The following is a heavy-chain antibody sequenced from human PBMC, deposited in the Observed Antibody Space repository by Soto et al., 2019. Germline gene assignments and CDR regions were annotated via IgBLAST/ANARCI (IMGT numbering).Heavy chain of an antibody. V-gene: IGHV4-4*02. CDR2: IYHSGST. Sequence: QVQLQESGPGLVKPSGTLSLTCAVSGGSISSTNWWTWVRQPPGKGLEWIGEIYHSGSTNYNPSLKSLVTISVDKSKNLFSLKLSSVTAADTAVYYCASPRTYNLLTTNTWGQGTLVTVSS. D-gene: IGHD3-9*01. CDR1: GGSISSTNW. CDR3: ASPRTYNLLTTNT. J-gene: IGHJ5*02.